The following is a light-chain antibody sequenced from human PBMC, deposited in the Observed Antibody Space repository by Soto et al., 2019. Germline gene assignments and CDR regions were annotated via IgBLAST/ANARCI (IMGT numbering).Light chain of an antibody. Sequence: EIVLTQSPAILSASPGERATLSCRASQTVSDNLAWYQQKPGQSPRLLIYGASTRATDIPVRFSGSGSGTEFTLTISSLQSEDFGVYYCQHNNNWPPEGTFGPGTRVDVK. CDR2: GAS. J-gene: IGKJ3*01. V-gene: IGKV3-15*01. CDR3: QHNNNWPPEGT. CDR1: QTVSDN.